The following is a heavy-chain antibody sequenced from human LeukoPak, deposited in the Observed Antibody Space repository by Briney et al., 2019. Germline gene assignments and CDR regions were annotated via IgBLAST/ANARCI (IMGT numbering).Heavy chain of an antibody. CDR3: ARFEFPEAFDI. Sequence: PSETLSPTCAVYGGSFSGYYWSWIRQPPGKGLEWIGEINHSGSTNYNPSLKSRVTISVDTSKNQFSLKLSSVTAADTAVYYCARFEFPEAFDIWGQGTMVTVPS. CDR2: INHSGST. CDR1: GGSFSGYY. V-gene: IGHV4-34*01. J-gene: IGHJ3*02.